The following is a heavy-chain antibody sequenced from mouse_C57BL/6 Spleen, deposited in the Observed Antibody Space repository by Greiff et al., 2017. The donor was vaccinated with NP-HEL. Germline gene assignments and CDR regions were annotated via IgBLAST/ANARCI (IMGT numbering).Heavy chain of an antibody. J-gene: IGHJ3*01. CDR3: AREGGTGFAY. CDR1: GYTFTDYY. CDR2: INPNNVGP. V-gene: IGHV1-26*01. Sequence: VQLQQSGPELVKPGASVTISCKASGYTFTDYYMNWVKQSHGKSLEWIGDINPNNVGPSYTQKFKGTATLTVDKSSSTAYMELRSLTSEDSAVYYCAREGGTGFAYWGQGTLVTVSA.